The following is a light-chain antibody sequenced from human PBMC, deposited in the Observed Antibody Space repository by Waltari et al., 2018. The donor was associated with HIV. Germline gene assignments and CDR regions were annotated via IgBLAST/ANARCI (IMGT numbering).Light chain of an antibody. CDR2: DVS. J-gene: IGLJ2*01. V-gene: IGLV2-14*03. CDR3: ASYTSSSTVV. CDR1: SSDVGGYDY. Sequence: HSALTQPASVSGSPGQSITISCTGTSSDVGGYDYVSWYQHYPGRAPKLMIYDVSHRPSGVANRFSASKSGNTASLTISVLQAEDEADYYCASYTSSSTVVFGGGTKLTVL.